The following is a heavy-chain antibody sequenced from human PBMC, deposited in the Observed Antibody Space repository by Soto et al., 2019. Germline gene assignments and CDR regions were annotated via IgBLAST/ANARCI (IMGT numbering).Heavy chain of an antibody. J-gene: IGHJ6*03. CDR2: IRSKAYGGTT. CDR3: TRGLSVTTRLWYYYYMDV. CDR1: GFTFGDYA. V-gene: IGHV3-49*03. D-gene: IGHD4-4*01. Sequence: GGSLRLSCTASGFTFGDYAMSWFRQAPGKGLEWVGFIRSKAYGGTTEYAASVKGRFTISRDDSKTIASLQTNSLKTEDTAVYYCTRGLSVTTRLWYYYYMDVWGKGTTVTVSS.